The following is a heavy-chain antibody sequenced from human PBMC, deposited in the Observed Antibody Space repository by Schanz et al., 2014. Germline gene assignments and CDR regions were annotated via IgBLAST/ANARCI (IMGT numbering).Heavy chain of an antibody. D-gene: IGHD5-12*01. CDR1: GYSFTEYF. CDR3: ARSRYTGYDCSGY. J-gene: IGHJ4*02. Sequence: QVQLVQSGPAVKKPGASMKVSCLASGYSFTEYFLHWVRQAPGQGLEWMGWINPNSGETNYEQKFKGRVTLTSVTSISTAFMELSGLPSDDPATYFCARSRYTGYDCSGYWGQGTLLIVSS. V-gene: IGHV1-2*02. CDR2: INPNSGET.